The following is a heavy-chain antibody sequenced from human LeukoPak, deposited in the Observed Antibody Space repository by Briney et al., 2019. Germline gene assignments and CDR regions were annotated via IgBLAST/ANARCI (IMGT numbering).Heavy chain of an antibody. V-gene: IGHV3-30*02. J-gene: IGHJ4*02. CDR1: GFTFSSYA. D-gene: IGHD1-26*01. Sequence: GGSLRLSCAASGFTFSSYAMHWVRQAPGKGLEWVAFIRYAGINKYYADSVKGRFTISRDNSKNTLYLQMNSLRAEDTAVYYCARAGVTVWDFDYWGQGTLVTVSS. CDR3: ARAGVTVWDFDY. CDR2: IRYAGINK.